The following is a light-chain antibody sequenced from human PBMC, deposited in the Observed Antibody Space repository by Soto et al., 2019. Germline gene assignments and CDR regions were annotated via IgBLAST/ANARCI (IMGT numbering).Light chain of an antibody. V-gene: IGKV1-5*01. J-gene: IGKJ2*01. CDR1: QNIYRW. Sequence: DIQMTQSPSTLSASVGDRVTITCRASQNIYRWLAWYQQKPGKAPKLLIYDASTLQGGVPSRFGGSVSGTEFTLTITSLQPDDFATYYCQQYHSYSPHTFGQGTKLESK. CDR3: QQYHSYSPHT. CDR2: DAS.